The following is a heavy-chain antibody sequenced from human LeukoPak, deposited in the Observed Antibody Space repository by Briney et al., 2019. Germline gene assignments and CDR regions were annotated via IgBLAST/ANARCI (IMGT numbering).Heavy chain of an antibody. Sequence: SETLSLTCTVSGGSISGYYWSWIRQPPGKGLEWIGEINHSGSTNYNPSLKSRVTISVDTSKNQFSLKLSSVTAADTAVYYCARGERGYSGYDLDYWGQGTLVTVSS. CDR1: GGSISGYY. CDR3: ARGERGYSGYDLDY. V-gene: IGHV4-34*01. CDR2: INHSGST. J-gene: IGHJ4*02. D-gene: IGHD5-12*01.